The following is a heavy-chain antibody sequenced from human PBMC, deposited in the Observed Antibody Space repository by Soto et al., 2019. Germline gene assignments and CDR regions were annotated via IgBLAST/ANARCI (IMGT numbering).Heavy chain of an antibody. CDR3: AKVGGSHYYYGMDV. J-gene: IGHJ6*02. Sequence: WASVKVSCKASGYPFTNYDINWVRQATGQGLEWMGWMNPNSGDTGYAQKFQGRVTMTRDTSISTAYMELSSLRSEDTAIYYCAKVGGSHYYYGMDVWGRGTTVTVSS. V-gene: IGHV1-8*01. CDR1: GYPFTNYD. CDR2: MNPNSGDT. D-gene: IGHD3-16*01.